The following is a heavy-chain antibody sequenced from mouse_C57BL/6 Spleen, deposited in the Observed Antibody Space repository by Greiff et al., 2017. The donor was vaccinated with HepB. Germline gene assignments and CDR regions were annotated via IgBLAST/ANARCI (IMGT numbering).Heavy chain of an antibody. CDR3: ARSRYYGSSYEDY. V-gene: IGHV1-54*01. J-gene: IGHJ2*01. CDR2: INPGSGGT. Sequence: QVQLQQSGAELVRPGTSVKVSCKASGYAFTNYLIEWVKQRPGQGLEWIGVINPGSGGTNYNEKFKGKATLTADKSSSTAYMQLSSLTSEDSAVYFCARSRYYGSSYEDYGGQGTTLTDSS. CDR1: GYAFTNYL. D-gene: IGHD1-1*01.